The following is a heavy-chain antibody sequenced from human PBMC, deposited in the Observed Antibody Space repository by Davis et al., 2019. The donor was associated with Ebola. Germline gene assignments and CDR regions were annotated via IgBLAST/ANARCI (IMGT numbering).Heavy chain of an antibody. CDR1: GYTFTSYV. Sequence: AASVTVSCKASGYTFTSYVMHWLRQPPGQRLEWMGWINAGNGNTKYSQKFQGRVTITRDTSANTAYMELSNLRCEDTAVYYCARDENYYGSGSYCYWGQGTLVTVSS. V-gene: IGHV1-3*01. CDR3: ARDENYYGSGSYCY. J-gene: IGHJ4*02. D-gene: IGHD3-10*01. CDR2: INAGNGNT.